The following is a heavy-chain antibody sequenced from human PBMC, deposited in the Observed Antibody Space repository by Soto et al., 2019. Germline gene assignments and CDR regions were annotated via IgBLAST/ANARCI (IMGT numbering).Heavy chain of an antibody. J-gene: IGHJ4*02. CDR1: GFTFSSYA. CDR3: AKKACSSSSCYGGHFDY. CDR2: ISGSGGST. V-gene: IGHV3-23*01. D-gene: IGHD2-2*01. Sequence: GGSLRLSCAASGFTFSSYAMSWVRQAPGKGLEWVSVISGSGGSTYYADSVKGRFTISRDNSKNTLYLQMNSLRAEDTAVYYCAKKACSSSSCYGGHFDYWGQGTLVTVS.